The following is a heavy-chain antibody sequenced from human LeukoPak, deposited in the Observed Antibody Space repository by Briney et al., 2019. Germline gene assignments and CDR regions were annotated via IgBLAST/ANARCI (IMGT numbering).Heavy chain of an antibody. J-gene: IGHJ5*02. D-gene: IGHD3-22*01. V-gene: IGHV4-39*01. Sequence: PSETLSLTCSVSGGSISSSSYYCAWIRQPPGKGLEWVGSIYYNGRTYYNPSLKSRITMSEDVSRNQFSLTLSSVTAAGTAVYYCARLFADNYYDSSGYGGNWFDPWGQGTLVTVSS. CDR2: IYYNGRT. CDR1: GGSISSSSYY. CDR3: ARLFADNYYDSSGYGGNWFDP.